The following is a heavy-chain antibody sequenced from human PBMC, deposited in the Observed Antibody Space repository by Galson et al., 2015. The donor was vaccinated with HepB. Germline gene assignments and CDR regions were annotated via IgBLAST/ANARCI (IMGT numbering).Heavy chain of an antibody. CDR2: LYSGGTT. V-gene: IGHV3-53*01. D-gene: IGHD3-22*01. CDR3: ARDNDGSGDYYRPIGY. J-gene: IGHJ4*02. Sequence: SLRLSCAASGFTVSSNYMSWVRQAPGKGLEWVSILYSGGTTYYADSVKGRFTISRDNSKNTLYLQMNSLRAEDTAVYYCARDNDGSGDYYRPIGYWGQGTLVTVSS. CDR1: GFTVSSNY.